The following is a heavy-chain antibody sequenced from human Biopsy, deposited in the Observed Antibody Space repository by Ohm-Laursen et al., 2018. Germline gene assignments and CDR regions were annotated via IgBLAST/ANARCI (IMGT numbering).Heavy chain of an antibody. Sequence: GSLRLSCTASGFPFSDHHMRWIRPAPGRGLEWVSYISGGETIYYGDSMKGRVTISMDNAKNSLYLQMHSLRAEDTAVYYCARDTRWSPYSMDVWGQGTTVTVSS. J-gene: IGHJ6*02. V-gene: IGHV3-11*01. D-gene: IGHD4-23*01. CDR2: ISGGETI. CDR1: GFPFSDHH. CDR3: ARDTRWSPYSMDV.